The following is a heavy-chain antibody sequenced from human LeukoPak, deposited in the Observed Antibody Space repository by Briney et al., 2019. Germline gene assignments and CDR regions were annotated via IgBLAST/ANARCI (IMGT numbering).Heavy chain of an antibody. D-gene: IGHD3-3*01. V-gene: IGHV3-43D*03. Sequence: GGSLRLSCAASGFTFDDYAMHWVRQAPGKGLEWVSLISWDGGSTYYADSVKGRFTISRDNSKNSLYLQMNSLRAEDTALYYCAKAWGDFWSGYLDYWGQGTLVTVSS. CDR1: GFTFDDYA. CDR3: AKAWGDFWSGYLDY. CDR2: ISWDGGST. J-gene: IGHJ4*02.